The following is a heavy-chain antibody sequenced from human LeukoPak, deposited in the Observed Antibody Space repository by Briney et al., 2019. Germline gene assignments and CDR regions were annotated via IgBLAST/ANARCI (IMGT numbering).Heavy chain of an antibody. Sequence: PGRSLRLSCAASGFTFYDYAMHWVRHAPGKGLEWVSGISWNSGSIVYADCVKGRFTISRDNAKNSLYLQMNSLRAEDMALYYCAKDNYDILTAYFDYWGQGTLVTVSS. J-gene: IGHJ4*02. CDR3: AKDNYDILTAYFDY. CDR2: ISWNSGSI. D-gene: IGHD3-9*01. V-gene: IGHV3-9*03. CDR1: GFTFYDYA.